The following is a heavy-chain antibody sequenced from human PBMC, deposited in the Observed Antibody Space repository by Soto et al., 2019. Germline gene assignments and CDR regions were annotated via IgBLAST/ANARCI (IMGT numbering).Heavy chain of an antibody. D-gene: IGHD3-3*01. CDR3: ARVRDWFDP. J-gene: IGHJ5*02. CDR2: IDHSGYT. Sequence: SETLSLTCSVYGGSFSGYYWNWIRQPPGKGLEWIGEIDHSGYTNYNPSLKSRVTISVDTSKNQFSLRLTSVTAADTAVYYCARVRDWFDPWGQGTLVTVSS. CDR1: GGSFSGYY. V-gene: IGHV4-34*01.